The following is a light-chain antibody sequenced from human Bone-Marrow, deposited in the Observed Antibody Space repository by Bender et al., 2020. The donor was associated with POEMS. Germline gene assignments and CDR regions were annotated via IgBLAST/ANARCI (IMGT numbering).Light chain of an antibody. CDR3: SSYAGNNNVI. V-gene: IGLV2-8*01. CDR2: DVT. CDR1: SSDIGTYNF. J-gene: IGLJ2*01. Sequence: QSALTQPPSASGSPGQSITISCTGTSSDIGTYNFVSWYQQHPGKAPKLIIYDVTKRPSGVPDRFSGSKSDSTASLTVSGLQAEDEAHYYCSSYAGNNNVIFGGGTNLAVL.